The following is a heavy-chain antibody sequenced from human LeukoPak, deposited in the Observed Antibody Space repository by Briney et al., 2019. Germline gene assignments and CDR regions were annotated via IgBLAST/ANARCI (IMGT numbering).Heavy chain of an antibody. Sequence: ASVKVSCKASGYTFTSYGISWVRQAPGQGLEWMGWISAYNGNTNYAQKFQGRVTMTRDTSTSTVYMELSSLRSEDTAVYYCARDYYDSSGYQPDAFDIWGQGTMVTVSS. J-gene: IGHJ3*02. CDR1: GYTFTSYG. V-gene: IGHV1-18*01. D-gene: IGHD3-22*01. CDR3: ARDYYDSSGYQPDAFDI. CDR2: ISAYNGNT.